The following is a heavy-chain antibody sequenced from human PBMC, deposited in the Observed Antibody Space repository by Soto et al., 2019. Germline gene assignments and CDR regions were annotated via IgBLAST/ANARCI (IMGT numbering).Heavy chain of an antibody. CDR3: AGSEMWEFIHAFDI. J-gene: IGHJ3*02. V-gene: IGHV2-70*01. CDR1: EFSLSTSSMC. CDR2: MDLYDDK. D-gene: IGHD1-26*01. Sequence: GPPHINPTKTLTLTCTFPEFSLSTSSMCVSCIRQPPGKALECLAHMDLYDDKYYSTSLKTRLTISKKTSKNQVVLTMDNMDPVETATYYCAGSEMWEFIHAFDIWGQGTMVTVSS.